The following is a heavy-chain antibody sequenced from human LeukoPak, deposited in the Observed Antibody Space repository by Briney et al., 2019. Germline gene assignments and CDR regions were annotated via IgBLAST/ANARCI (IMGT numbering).Heavy chain of an antibody. D-gene: IGHD3-10*01. CDR2: IYTSGST. J-gene: IGHJ5*02. CDR3: ATGGGSGWFDP. V-gene: IGHV4-4*07. Sequence: SETLSLTCTVSGGSIGGYYWSWIRQPAGKGLEWIGRIYTSGSTNYNPSLKSRVTMSVDTSKNQFSLKLSSVTAADTAVYYCATGGGSGWFDPWGQGTLVTVSS. CDR1: GGSIGGYY.